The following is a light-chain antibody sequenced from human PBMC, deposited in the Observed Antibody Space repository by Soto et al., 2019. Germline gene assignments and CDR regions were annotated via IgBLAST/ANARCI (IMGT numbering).Light chain of an antibody. CDR3: QVWDSSSDHLV. J-gene: IGLJ2*01. V-gene: IGLV3-21*04. Sequence: SSELTQAPSVSVAPGKTARFTCGGNNIGSKSVHWYQQKTGQAPVLLISYNTDRPSGIPERFSGSNSGNTATLAIDRVEAGDEADYYCQVWDSSSDHLVFGGGTKVTVL. CDR2: YNT. CDR1: NIGSKS.